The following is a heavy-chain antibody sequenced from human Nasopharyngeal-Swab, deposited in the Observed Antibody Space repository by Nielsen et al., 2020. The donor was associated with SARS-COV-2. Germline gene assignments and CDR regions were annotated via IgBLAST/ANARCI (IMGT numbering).Heavy chain of an antibody. CDR3: ARHGTTVTRNYAFDI. J-gene: IGHJ3*02. Sequence: IRQPRGGGREGMGSIYYRGNTYYNPSLKSRVTISVDTSKTHFPLKLSSVTAADTAVYYCARHGTTVTRNYAFDIWGQGTMVTVSS. V-gene: IGHV4-39*01. CDR2: IYYRGNT. D-gene: IGHD4-17*01.